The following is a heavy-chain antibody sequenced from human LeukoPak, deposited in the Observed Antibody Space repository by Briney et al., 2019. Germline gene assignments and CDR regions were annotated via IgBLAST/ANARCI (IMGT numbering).Heavy chain of an antibody. J-gene: IGHJ2*01. Sequence: PSETLSLTCTVSGGSIISDIYYWGWIRQPPGKGLEWIGTINYSGSTYYNPSLESRLTMSVDTSKNQFSLELSSVTAADTAVYYCARGGHWGNWYLDLWGRGTLVTVSS. V-gene: IGHV4-39*07. CDR2: INYSGST. CDR1: GGSIISDIYY. D-gene: IGHD7-27*01. CDR3: ARGGHWGNWYLDL.